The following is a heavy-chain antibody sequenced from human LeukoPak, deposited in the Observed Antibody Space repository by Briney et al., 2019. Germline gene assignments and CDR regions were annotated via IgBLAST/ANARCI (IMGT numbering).Heavy chain of an antibody. CDR2: INYSGST. D-gene: IGHD3-10*02. CDR1: GGSFSGYY. V-gene: IGHV4-34*01. J-gene: IGHJ6*03. Sequence: SETLSLTCAVYGGSFSGYYWSWIRQPPGKGLEWIGEINYSGSTNYNPSLKSRVTISVDTSKNQFSLKLSSVTAADTAVYYCARGRRLGSGSYYPANYYYYYMDVWGKGTTVTVSS. CDR3: ARGRRLGSGSYYPANYYYYYMDV.